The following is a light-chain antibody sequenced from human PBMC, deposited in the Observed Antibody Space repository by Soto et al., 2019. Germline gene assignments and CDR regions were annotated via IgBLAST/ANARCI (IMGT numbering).Light chain of an antibody. CDR1: QSITNNY. V-gene: IGKV3-20*01. J-gene: IGKJ1*01. CDR3: QHYGSSPRT. CDR2: GAS. Sequence: ESGLTQSPGTLSFSPGERATLSCRASQSITNNYLAWYQQKAGQVPRLLLYGASTRPTGIPDRFSGSGSGTDFTLTITRLEPDDFAVYYCQHYGSSPRTFGQGTKVDIK.